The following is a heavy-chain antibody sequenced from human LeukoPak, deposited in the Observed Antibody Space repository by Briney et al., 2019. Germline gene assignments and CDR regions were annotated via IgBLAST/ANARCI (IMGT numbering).Heavy chain of an antibody. D-gene: IGHD3-22*01. Sequence: GGSLRLSCATSGFTFSNAWMNWVRQATGKGLEWVGRIRSNSDGGTIDYAAPVKGRFTLSRDDSKTTLYLQMNSLQTEDTAVYYCATDFYDSTWGQGTLVTVSS. V-gene: IGHV3-15*07. J-gene: IGHJ5*02. CDR1: GFTFSNAW. CDR3: ATDFYDST. CDR2: IRSNSDGGTI.